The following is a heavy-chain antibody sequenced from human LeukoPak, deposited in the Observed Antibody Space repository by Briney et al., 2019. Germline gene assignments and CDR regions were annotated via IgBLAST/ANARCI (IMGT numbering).Heavy chain of an antibody. CDR1: GGSISSYY. J-gene: IGHJ2*01. CDR3: ARYWGVQLWPHWYFDL. CDR2: IYYSGSA. D-gene: IGHD5-18*01. V-gene: IGHV4-59*01. Sequence: PSETLSLTCTVSGGSISSYYWSWFRQTPGKGPEWIGYIYYSGSAKYNPSLKSRVTISVDRSTNQFSLKLNSVTAADTAVYYCARYWGVQLWPHWYFDLWGRGSLVTVSS.